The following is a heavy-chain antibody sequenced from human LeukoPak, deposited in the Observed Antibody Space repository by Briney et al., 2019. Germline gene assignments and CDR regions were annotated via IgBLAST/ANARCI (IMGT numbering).Heavy chain of an antibody. J-gene: IGHJ4*02. CDR3: ARGGISFLESSPN. Sequence: ASVKVSCKASGYTFNDYYLHWVRQAPGQGLEWMGWINPNSGGTNYAQKFQGRVTMTRDTSISTAYMELNSLGSDDTAVYYCARGGISFLESSPNWGQGSLVTVSS. CDR1: GYTFNDYY. CDR2: INPNSGGT. V-gene: IGHV1-2*02. D-gene: IGHD3-22*01.